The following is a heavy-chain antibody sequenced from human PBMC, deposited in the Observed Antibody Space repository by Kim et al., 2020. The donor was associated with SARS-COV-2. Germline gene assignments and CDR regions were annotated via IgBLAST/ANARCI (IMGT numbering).Heavy chain of an antibody. D-gene: IGHD5-12*01. CDR2: ISGGGST. CDR3: AGNDCIRASCSFDY. Sequence: GGSLRLSCAVSGYSITDNYMSWVRQAPGKGLEWVAIISGGGSTYYAAAVENRFTFSSDNSKNNIYLQMINLRTEDTSVYYCAGNDCIRASCSFDYWGQGT. J-gene: IGHJ4*02. CDR1: GYSITDNY. V-gene: IGHV3-53*01.